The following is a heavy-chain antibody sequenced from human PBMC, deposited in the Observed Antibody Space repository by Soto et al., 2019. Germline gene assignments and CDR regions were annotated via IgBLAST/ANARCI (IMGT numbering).Heavy chain of an antibody. CDR3: AKDWDSSSPLGWFDP. D-gene: IGHD6-13*01. CDR1: GFTFGSYA. J-gene: IGHJ5*02. CDR2: ISGSGGST. Sequence: GGSLRLSCAASGFTFGSYAMSWVRQAPGKGLEWVSAISGSGGSTYYADSVKGRFTISRDNSKNTLYLQMNSLRAEDTAVYYCAKDWDSSSPLGWFDPWGQGTLVTVSS. V-gene: IGHV3-23*01.